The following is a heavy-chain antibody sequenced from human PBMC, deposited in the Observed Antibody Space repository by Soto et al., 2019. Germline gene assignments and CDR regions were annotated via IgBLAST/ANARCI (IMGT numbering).Heavy chain of an antibody. CDR3: AKVPNNTYYDYVWGSYGMDV. D-gene: IGHD3-16*01. CDR1: GFTFSSYG. V-gene: IGHV3-30*18. Sequence: SLRLSCAASGFTFSSYGMHWVRQAPGKVLEWVAVISYDGSNKYYADSVKGRFTISRDNSKNTLYLQMNSLRAEDTAVYYCAKVPNNTYYDYVWGSYGMDVWGQGTTVTVSS. CDR2: ISYDGSNK. J-gene: IGHJ6*02.